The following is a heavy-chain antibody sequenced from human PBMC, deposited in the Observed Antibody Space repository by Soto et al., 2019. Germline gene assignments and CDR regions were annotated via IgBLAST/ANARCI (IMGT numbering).Heavy chain of an antibody. V-gene: IGHV3-23*01. CDR1: GFTFRSYV. Sequence: EVQVLESGGGLEQPGGSLRLSCAASGFTFRSYVMSWVRQAPGKGLEWVSSISGPGGSRYYADSVRGRFTISRVNSNNTVYLQMDSLRAEDTAIYYCARFRSGIGWDFWGQGTLVTVSS. CDR3: ARFRSGIGWDF. D-gene: IGHD2-15*01. J-gene: IGHJ4*02. CDR2: ISGPGGSR.